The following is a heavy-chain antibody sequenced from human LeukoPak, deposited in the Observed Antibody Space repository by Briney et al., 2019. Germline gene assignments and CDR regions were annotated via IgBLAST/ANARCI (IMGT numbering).Heavy chain of an antibody. CDR1: GFTFSSYA. CDR3: ARDREDSGYDYSYYFDY. J-gene: IGHJ4*02. CDR2: ISYDGSNK. Sequence: GGSLRLSCAASGFTFSSYAMHWVRQAPGKGLEWVAVISYDGSNKYYADSVKGRFTISRDNSKNTLYLQMNSLRAEDAAVYYCARDREDSGYDYSYYFDYWGQGTLVTVSS. V-gene: IGHV3-30*04. D-gene: IGHD5-12*01.